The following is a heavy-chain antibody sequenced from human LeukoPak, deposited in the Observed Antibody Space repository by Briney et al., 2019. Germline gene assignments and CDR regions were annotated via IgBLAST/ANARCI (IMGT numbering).Heavy chain of an antibody. CDR3: AREALTMIVVDSNWFDP. J-gene: IGHJ5*02. CDR1: GFTFSSYG. Sequence: PGGSLRLSCAASGFTFSSYGMHWVRQAPGKGLEWVAVIWYDGSNKYYADSVKGRFTISRDNSKNTPYLQMNSLRAEDTAVYYCAREALTMIVVDSNWFDPWGQGTLVTVSS. V-gene: IGHV3-33*01. D-gene: IGHD3-22*01. CDR2: IWYDGSNK.